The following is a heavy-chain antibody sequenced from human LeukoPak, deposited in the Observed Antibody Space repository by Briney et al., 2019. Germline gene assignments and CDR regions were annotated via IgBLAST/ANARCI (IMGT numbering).Heavy chain of an antibody. V-gene: IGHV4-38-2*02. D-gene: IGHD4-17*01. CDR2: IYHSGST. J-gene: IGHJ4*02. CDR3: ARSEVTTSSLDS. CDR1: GYSISTGYY. Sequence: SETLSLTCTVSGYSISTGYYCGWIRQPPGKGLEWIGSIYHSGSTYYNPSLKSRVTMSLGMSMNQFSLKLRSVTAADTAVYYCARSEVTTSSLDSWGQGTLVTVSS.